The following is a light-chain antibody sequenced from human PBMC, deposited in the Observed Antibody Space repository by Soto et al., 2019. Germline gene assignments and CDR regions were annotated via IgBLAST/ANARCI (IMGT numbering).Light chain of an antibody. CDR2: GAS. Sequence: VLTQSPGTLSLSPGERATLXXRASQTVSSSSLAWYQQKPGQAPRLXXFGASTRAAGFPDRFSGSGSGTEFTLTISSLQSEDFVVYYCQQYNSWPPITFGQGTRLEIK. CDR1: QTVSSSS. CDR3: QQYNSWPPIT. V-gene: IGKV3-20*01. J-gene: IGKJ5*01.